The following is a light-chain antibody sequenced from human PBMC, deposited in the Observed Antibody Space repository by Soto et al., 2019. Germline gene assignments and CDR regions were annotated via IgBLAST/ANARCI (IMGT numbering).Light chain of an antibody. Sequence: EKVMTQSPATLSVSPGERATLSCRASQSVSSNLAWYQQKPGQAPRLLIDGASTRATGIPARFSGSGSGTEFTLTISSLQSEDFAVYYCQQYNNWPHTFGQGTKVEIK. CDR2: GAS. CDR1: QSVSSN. J-gene: IGKJ2*01. CDR3: QQYNNWPHT. V-gene: IGKV3-15*01.